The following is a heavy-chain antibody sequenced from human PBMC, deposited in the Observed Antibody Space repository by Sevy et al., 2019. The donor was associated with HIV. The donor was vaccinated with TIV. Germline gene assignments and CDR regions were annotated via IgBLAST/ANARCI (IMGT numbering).Heavy chain of an antibody. CDR1: GFTFSSYS. D-gene: IGHD3-10*01. CDR2: ISSSSSYI. J-gene: IGHJ4*02. V-gene: IGHV3-21*01. Sequence: GGSLRLSRAASGFTFSSYSMNWVRQAPGKGLEWVSSISSSSSYIYYADSVKGRFTISRDNAKNSLYLQMNSLRAEDTDVYYCARDYGSGSFSFDYWGQGTLVTVSS. CDR3: ARDYGSGSFSFDY.